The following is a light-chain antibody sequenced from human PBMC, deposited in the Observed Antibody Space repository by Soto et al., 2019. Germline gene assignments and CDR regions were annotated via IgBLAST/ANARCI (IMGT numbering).Light chain of an antibody. V-gene: IGKV3-20*01. CDR2: GAS. CDR3: HQYGTSLWT. Sequence: EIVLTQSPGTLSLSPGERAALCCRASQGVYNSYLAWYQQKPGQAPRLLIYGASSRATGTPDRFSGSGSGTDFTLTISSLEPEDFAVYYCHQYGTSLWTFGQGTKVDTK. J-gene: IGKJ1*01. CDR1: QGVYNSY.